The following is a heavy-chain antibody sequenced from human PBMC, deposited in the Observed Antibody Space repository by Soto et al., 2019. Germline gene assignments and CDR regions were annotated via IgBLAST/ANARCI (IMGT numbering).Heavy chain of an antibody. Sequence: ASVNVSRKASGYTFTSYGISWVRQAPGQGLEWMGWISAYNGNTNYAQKLQGRVTMTTDTSKSTAYMELRSLRYDDTAVYYWARGSTMVRGVDYYGMDVWGQGTTVTVSS. V-gene: IGHV1-18*01. CDR2: ISAYNGNT. D-gene: IGHD3-10*01. J-gene: IGHJ6*02. CDR1: GYTFTSYG. CDR3: ARGSTMVRGVDYYGMDV.